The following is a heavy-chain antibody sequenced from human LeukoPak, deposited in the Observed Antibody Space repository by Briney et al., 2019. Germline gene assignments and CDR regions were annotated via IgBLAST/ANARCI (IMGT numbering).Heavy chain of an antibody. CDR1: GFTFDDYA. CDR2: ISWNSGSI. D-gene: IGHD3-22*01. V-gene: IGHV3-9*01. J-gene: IGHJ4*02. CDR3: AKDIDYYDSSGSFDY. Sequence: GGSLRLSCAASGFTFDDYAMHWVRQAPGKGLEWVSGISWNSGSIGYADSVKGRFTISRDNAKNSLYLQMNSLRAGDTALYYCAKDIDYYDSSGSFDYWGQGTLVTVSS.